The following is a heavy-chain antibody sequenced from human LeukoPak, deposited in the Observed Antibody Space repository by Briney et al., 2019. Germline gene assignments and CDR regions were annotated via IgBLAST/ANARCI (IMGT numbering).Heavy chain of an antibody. V-gene: IGHV4-34*01. CDR1: GGSFSGYY. Sequence: PSETLSLTCAVYGGSFSGYYWSWIRQPPGKGLECIGEINHSGSTNYNPSLKSRVTISVDTSKNQFSLKLSSVTAADTAVYYCARGLGDSSSWSGTPYAFDIWGQGTMVTVSS. CDR3: ARGLGDSSSWSGTPYAFDI. CDR2: INHSGST. J-gene: IGHJ3*02. D-gene: IGHD6-13*01.